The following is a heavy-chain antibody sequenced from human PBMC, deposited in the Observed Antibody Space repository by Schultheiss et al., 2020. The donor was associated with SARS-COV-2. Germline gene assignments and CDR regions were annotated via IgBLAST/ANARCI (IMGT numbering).Heavy chain of an antibody. CDR2: IKQDGSET. CDR3: ATGIAAAVAPRCYFDY. J-gene: IGHJ4*02. CDR1: GFTFSSYA. D-gene: IGHD6-13*01. Sequence: GGSLRLSCAASGFTFSSYAMSWVRQAPGKGLEWVANIKQDGSETYYVDSVKGRFTISRDNAKNSLYVQMNSLRGEDTAVYYCATGIAAAVAPRCYFDYWGQGTLVTVSS. V-gene: IGHV3-7*03.